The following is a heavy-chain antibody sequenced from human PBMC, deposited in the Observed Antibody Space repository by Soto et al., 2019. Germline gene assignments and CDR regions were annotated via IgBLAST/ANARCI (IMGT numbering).Heavy chain of an antibody. V-gene: IGHV1-69*01. J-gene: IGHJ4*02. Sequence: QVQLVQSGAEVKKPGSSVKVSCKASGGAFNNYIFDWVRQAPGQGLAWMGGIIPMFGTPKYAQTFQDRITISAAVSTGTAYMELTSLRFDDTAIYYCARGRDQPPVGLYFDSWGEGTRVTVSS. CDR3: ARGRDQPPVGLYFDS. CDR1: GGAFNNYI. CDR2: IIPMFGTP. D-gene: IGHD1-26*01.